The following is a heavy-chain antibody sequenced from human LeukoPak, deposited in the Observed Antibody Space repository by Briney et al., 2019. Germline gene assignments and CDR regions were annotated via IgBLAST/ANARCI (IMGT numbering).Heavy chain of an antibody. J-gene: IGHJ5*02. V-gene: IGHV1-46*03. CDR2: INPSDGST. Sequence: ASVEVSCKASGYTFTTYYMHWVRQAPGQGVEWMGLINPSDGSTSYAQSFKDRFTMTRDMSTSTVYMDLSSLRSEDTAVYYCARLTTPGLAAVGPFDPWGQGTLVTVSS. CDR1: GYTFTTYY. D-gene: IGHD6-13*01. CDR3: ARLTTPGLAAVGPFDP.